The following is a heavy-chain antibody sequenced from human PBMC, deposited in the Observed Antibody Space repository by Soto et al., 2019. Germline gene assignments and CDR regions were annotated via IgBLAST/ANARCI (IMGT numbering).Heavy chain of an antibody. J-gene: IGHJ3*02. CDR2: ISSSSSYT. Sequence: QVQLVESGGGLVKPGGSLRLSCAASGFTFSDYYMSWIRQAPGKGLEWVSYISSSSSYTNYADSVKGRFTISRDNAKNSLSLQMNSLRAEDTAVYYCARDIAARQNAFDIWGQGTMVTVSS. D-gene: IGHD6-6*01. CDR1: GFTFSDYY. CDR3: ARDIAARQNAFDI. V-gene: IGHV3-11*06.